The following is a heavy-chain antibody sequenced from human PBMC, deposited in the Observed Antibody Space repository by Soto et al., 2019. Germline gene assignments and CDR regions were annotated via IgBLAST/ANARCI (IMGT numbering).Heavy chain of an antibody. V-gene: IGHV1-3*01. Sequence: ASVKVSCKASGYTFSTYAIHWVRQAPGQSLEWMGWLNGGTGQTRYSQRFQDRVTITRDTSASTAYMEVSSLRPEDTAVYYCARGKVMEENYYYYGMDIWGQGTTVTVSS. CDR2: LNGGTGQT. J-gene: IGHJ6*02. CDR1: GYTFSTYA. D-gene: IGHD1-1*01. CDR3: ARGKVMEENYYYYGMDI.